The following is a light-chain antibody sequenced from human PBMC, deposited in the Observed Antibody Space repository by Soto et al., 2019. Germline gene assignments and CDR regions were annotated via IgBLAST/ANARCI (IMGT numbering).Light chain of an antibody. CDR1: SRDVGGYNY. CDR3: SSYTSSSTLVV. CDR2: EVS. Sequence: QSALTQPASVSGSPGQSITISCTGTSRDVGGYNYVSWYQQHPGKAPKLMIYEVSNRPSGVSNRFSGSKSGNTASLTNSGLQAEDEADYYCSSYTSSSTLVVFGGGTKLTVL. J-gene: IGLJ2*01. V-gene: IGLV2-14*01.